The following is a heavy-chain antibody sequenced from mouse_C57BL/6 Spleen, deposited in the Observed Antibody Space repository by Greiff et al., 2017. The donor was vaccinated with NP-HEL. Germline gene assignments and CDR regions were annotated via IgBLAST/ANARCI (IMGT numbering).Heavy chain of an antibody. Sequence: QVQLKESGAELARPGASVKMSCKASGYTFTSYTMHWVKQRPGQGLEWIGYINPSSGYTKYNQKFKDKATLTADKSSSTAYMQLSSLTSEDSAVYYCARSKYNYAMDYWGQGTSVTVSS. CDR1: GYTFTSYT. J-gene: IGHJ4*01. CDR2: INPSSGYT. D-gene: IGHD5-1*01. CDR3: ARSKYNYAMDY. V-gene: IGHV1-4*01.